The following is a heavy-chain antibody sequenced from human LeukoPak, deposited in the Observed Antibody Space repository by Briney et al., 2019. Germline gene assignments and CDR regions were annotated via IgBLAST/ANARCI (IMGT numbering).Heavy chain of an antibody. CDR3: TRGWLGLWFGELLASLDY. V-gene: IGHV3-49*03. CDR1: GFTFGDYA. Sequence: GGSLRLSCTVSGFTFGDYAMSWFRQAPGKGLEWVGFIRSKAYGGTTEYAASVKGRFTISRDDPKSIAYLQMNSLKTEDTAVYYCTRGWLGLWFGELLASLDYWGQGTLVTVSS. D-gene: IGHD3-10*01. CDR2: IRSKAYGGTT. J-gene: IGHJ4*02.